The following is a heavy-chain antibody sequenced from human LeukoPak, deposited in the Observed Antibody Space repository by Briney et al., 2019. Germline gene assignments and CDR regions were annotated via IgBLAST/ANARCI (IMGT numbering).Heavy chain of an antibody. J-gene: IGHJ5*02. CDR3: ASSRYYYGSGSLRS. V-gene: IGHV4-4*02. CDR2: IYHSGST. Sequence: RLETLSLTCAVSGGSISSSNWWSGVRQPPGKGLEWIGEIYHSGSTNYNPSLKSRVTISVDKSKNQFSLKLSSVTAADTAVYYCASSRYYYGSGSLRSWGQGTLVTVSS. D-gene: IGHD3-10*01. CDR1: GGSISSSNW.